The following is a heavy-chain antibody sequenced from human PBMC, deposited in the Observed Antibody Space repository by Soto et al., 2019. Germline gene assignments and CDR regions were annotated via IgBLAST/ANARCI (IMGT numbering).Heavy chain of an antibody. V-gene: IGHV1-69*01. J-gene: IGHJ5*02. CDR3: ARDGDISSPGPSVWFDP. D-gene: IGHD6-6*01. CDR2: IIPIFGTA. Sequence: QVQLVQSVAEFKTPGSSVQVSCKASGGTFSSYAISWVRQAPGQGLEWLGGIIPIFGTANYAQTFQGRVTITADESTSTSCMELSSLRSEDTAVYYCARDGDISSPGPSVWFDPWGQGTLVIVSS. CDR1: GGTFSSYA.